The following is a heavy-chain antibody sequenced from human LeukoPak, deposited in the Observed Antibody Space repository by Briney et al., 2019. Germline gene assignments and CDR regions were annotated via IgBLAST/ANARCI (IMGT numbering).Heavy chain of an antibody. J-gene: IGHJ4*02. V-gene: IGHV3-23*01. CDR1: GFTFSSYA. D-gene: IGHD3-10*01. CDR3: AKASRLLHGSGSYPGYFDY. CDR2: ISGSGDST. Sequence: GGSLRLSCAASGFTFSSYAMSWVRQAPGKRLEWVSSISGSGDSTYYADSVKGRFTISRDNSKNTLYLQMNSLRAEDTAVYYCAKASRLLHGSGSYPGYFDYWGQGTLVTVSS.